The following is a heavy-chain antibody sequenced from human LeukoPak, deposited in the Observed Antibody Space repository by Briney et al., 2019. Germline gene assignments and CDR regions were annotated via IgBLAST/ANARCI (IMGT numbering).Heavy chain of an antibody. J-gene: IGHJ3*02. CDR2: IYPGDSDT. D-gene: IGHD3-22*01. V-gene: IGHV5-51*01. Sequence: GAALQISCKGSGYIFTRFWIGWGRQLPGKGVEWMGIIYPGDSDTKYSPSFQGQVTISADKSVSTAYLQWSSLKASDTAMYYCARYYYDSGGYYSDTFDIWGQGTMVTVTS. CDR3: ARYYYDSGGYYSDTFDI. CDR1: GYIFTRFW.